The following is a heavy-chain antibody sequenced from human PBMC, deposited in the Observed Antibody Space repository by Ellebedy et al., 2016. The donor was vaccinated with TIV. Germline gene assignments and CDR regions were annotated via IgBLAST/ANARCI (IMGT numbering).Heavy chain of an antibody. Sequence: GESLKISXAASGFTFSSYATSWVRQPPGKGLEWVAAISVSVGRTYYADSVKGRFTISRDNAKNSLYLQMNSLRAEDTAVYYCARGGSSGPGLYYYWGQGTLVTVSS. V-gene: IGHV3-23*01. J-gene: IGHJ4*02. CDR1: GFTFSSYA. D-gene: IGHD6-19*01. CDR2: ISVSVGRT. CDR3: ARGGSSGPGLYYY.